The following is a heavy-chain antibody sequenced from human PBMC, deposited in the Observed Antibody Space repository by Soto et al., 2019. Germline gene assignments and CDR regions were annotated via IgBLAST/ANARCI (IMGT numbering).Heavy chain of an antibody. D-gene: IGHD6-13*01. V-gene: IGHV3-21*01. J-gene: IGHJ4*02. CDR3: ARVSYSSSFFDY. Sequence: EVQLVESGGGLVKPGGSLRLSCAASGFTFSSYSMNWVRQAPGKGLEWVSSISSSSSYIYYADSVKGRFTISRDNAKNSLYLQMNSLRAEDTALYYFARVSYSSSFFDYWGQGTLVTLSS. CDR2: ISSSSSYI. CDR1: GFTFSSYS.